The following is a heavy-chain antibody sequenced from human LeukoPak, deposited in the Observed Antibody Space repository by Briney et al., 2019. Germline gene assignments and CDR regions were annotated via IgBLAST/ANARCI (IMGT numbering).Heavy chain of an antibody. CDR2: ISYDGSNK. CDR3: AKDEGYYDSSGYPH. V-gene: IGHV3-30*18. D-gene: IGHD3-22*01. CDR1: GFTFSSYG. Sequence: GESLRLSCAASGFTFSSYGMHWVRQAPGKGLGWVAVISYDGSNKYYADSVKGRFTISRDNSKNTLYLQMNSLRAEDTAVYYCAKDEGYYDSSGYPHWGQGTLVTVSS. J-gene: IGHJ4*02.